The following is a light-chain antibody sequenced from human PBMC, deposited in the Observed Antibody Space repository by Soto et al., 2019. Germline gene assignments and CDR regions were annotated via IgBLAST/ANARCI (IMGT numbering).Light chain of an antibody. V-gene: IGKV3-15*01. CDR1: QSVSSN. J-gene: IGKJ1*01. CDR3: QQSNNWPPWT. CDR2: GAS. Sequence: EIVMTQSPATLSVSPGERATLSCRASQSVSSNLAWYQQKPGQAPRLLIYGASTRATGIPARFSGSGSGTEFTLTISSLQSEEFAVYYCQQSNNWPPWTFGQGTKVEIK.